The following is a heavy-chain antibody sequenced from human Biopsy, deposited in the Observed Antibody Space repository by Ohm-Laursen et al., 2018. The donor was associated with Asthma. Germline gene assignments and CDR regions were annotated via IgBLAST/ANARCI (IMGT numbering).Heavy chain of an antibody. D-gene: IGHD3-22*01. V-gene: IGHV4-31*03. J-gene: IGHJ4*02. CDR3: ARAQDYYDSRGYYRSFDY. CDR1: YGSITSGGYY. Sequence: SQTLSLTCTVSYGSITSGGYYWTWIRQHPGKGLEWIGFIYYSGSTYYNPCLKSRVSISIDTSKNQFSLKLSSVTAADTAVYYCARAQDYYDSRGYYRSFDYWGQGTLVTVSS. CDR2: IYYSGST.